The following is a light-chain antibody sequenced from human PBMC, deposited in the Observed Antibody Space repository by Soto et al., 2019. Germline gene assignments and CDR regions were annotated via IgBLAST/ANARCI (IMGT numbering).Light chain of an antibody. CDR2: DAS. J-gene: IGKJ3*01. Sequence: EIVLTQSPATLSLSPGERATLSCRASQSVSSYLAWYQQKPGQAPRLLIYDASNTATGIPARFSGSGSGTDFTITISSLEPEDFAVYYCPQRSNWLITFGPGTKVDIK. CDR1: QSVSSY. V-gene: IGKV3-11*01. CDR3: PQRSNWLIT.